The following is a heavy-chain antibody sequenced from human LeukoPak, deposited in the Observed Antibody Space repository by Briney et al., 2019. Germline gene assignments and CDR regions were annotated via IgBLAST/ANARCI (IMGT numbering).Heavy chain of an antibody. J-gene: IGHJ4*02. CDR1: GYTFTNYG. CDR2: ISAYNGNT. V-gene: IGHV1-18*01. D-gene: IGHD3-22*01. Sequence: AASVKVSCKASGYTFTNYGINWVRQAPGQGLEWMAWISAYNGNTDYAQKFRGRVTMTTDTSTSTAYMELRSLRSDDTAVYYCARGGYYYPWDYWGQGTLVTVSS. CDR3: ARGGYYYPWDY.